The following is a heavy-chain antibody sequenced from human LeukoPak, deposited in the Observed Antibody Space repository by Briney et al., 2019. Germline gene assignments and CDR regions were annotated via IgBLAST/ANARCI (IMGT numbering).Heavy chain of an antibody. CDR3: ARAGGARSDPFDY. Sequence: PGRSLRLSCAASGFTFDDYAVNWVRQAPGKGLEWVSSISSSSSYIYYADSVKGRFTISRDNAKNSLYLQMNSLRAEDTAVYYCARAGGARSDPFDYWGQGTLVTVSS. D-gene: IGHD2-21*01. J-gene: IGHJ4*02. CDR2: ISSSSSYI. CDR1: GFTFDDYA. V-gene: IGHV3-21*01.